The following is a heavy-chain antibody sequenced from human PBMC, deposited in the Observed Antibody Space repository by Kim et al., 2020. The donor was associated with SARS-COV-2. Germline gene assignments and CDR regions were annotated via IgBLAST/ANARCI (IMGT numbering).Heavy chain of an antibody. J-gene: IGHJ3*02. CDR2: INPSDDST. V-gene: IGHV1-46*01. CDR3: ARDGGFYGSSGCSVAAFDI. D-gene: IGHD3-22*01. Sequence: ASVKVSCKASGYIFTHHYMHWVRQAPGQGLEWMGIINPSDDSTSYAQKFQGRVAMTRDTSTSTVYVELRSLRSEDTAVYYCARDGGFYGSSGCSVAAFDIWGQGTMVTVSS. CDR1: GYIFTHHY.